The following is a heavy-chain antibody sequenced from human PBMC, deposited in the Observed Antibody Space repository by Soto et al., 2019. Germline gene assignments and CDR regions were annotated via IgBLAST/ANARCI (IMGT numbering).Heavy chain of an antibody. Sequence: GGSLRLSCAASGFTFSSYAMSWVRQAPGKGLEWVSAISGSGGSTYYADSVKGRFTISRDNSKNTLYLQMNSLRAEDTAVYYCAKEKRRYCSGGSCYSGYFQHWGQGTLVTVSS. V-gene: IGHV3-23*01. J-gene: IGHJ1*01. CDR2: ISGSGGST. CDR3: AKEKRRYCSGGSCYSGYFQH. CDR1: GFTFSSYA. D-gene: IGHD2-15*01.